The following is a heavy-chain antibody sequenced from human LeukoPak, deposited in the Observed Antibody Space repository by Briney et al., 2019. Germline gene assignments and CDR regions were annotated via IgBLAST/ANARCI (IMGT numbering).Heavy chain of an antibody. V-gene: IGHV1-46*01. CDR2: IYPRDGST. J-gene: IGHJ4*02. Sequence: ASVNVSCKASGYSFTSNYIHWVRQAPGQGLEWMGMIYPRDGSTSDAQKFQGRVTVTRDTSTSTVHMGLSGLRSEDTAVYYCAGDQEAFDYWGQGTLVTVSS. CDR3: AGDQEAFDY. CDR1: GYSFTSNY.